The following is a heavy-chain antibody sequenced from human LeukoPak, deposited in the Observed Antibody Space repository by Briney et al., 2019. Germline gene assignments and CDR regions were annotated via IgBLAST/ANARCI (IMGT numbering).Heavy chain of an antibody. Sequence: GGSLRLSCAASGFTFSTYSMNWVRQAPGKGLEWVSSISSSSTYIYYADSLKGRFTISRDNAKKSLYLQMNSLRVEDTAVYYCARAGFGELLVAAFDIWGQGTMVTVSS. CDR2: ISSSSTYI. D-gene: IGHD1-26*01. J-gene: IGHJ3*02. V-gene: IGHV3-21*01. CDR3: ARAGFGELLVAAFDI. CDR1: GFTFSTYS.